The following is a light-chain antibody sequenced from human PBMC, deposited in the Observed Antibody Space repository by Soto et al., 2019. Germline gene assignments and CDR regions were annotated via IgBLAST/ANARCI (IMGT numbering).Light chain of an antibody. V-gene: IGLV1-51*02. Sequence: HSVLTQPPSVSAAPGQKVTISCSGSSSNIGSNYVSWYQQLPGTAPKLLIYENNKGPSGIPDRFSGSKSGTSATLGITGLQTGDEADYYCGTWDSSLSAGVFGGGTQLTVL. CDR2: ENN. CDR1: SSNIGSNY. CDR3: GTWDSSLSAGV. J-gene: IGLJ2*01.